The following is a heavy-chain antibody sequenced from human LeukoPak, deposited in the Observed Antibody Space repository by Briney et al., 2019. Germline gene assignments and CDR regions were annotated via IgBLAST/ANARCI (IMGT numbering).Heavy chain of an antibody. D-gene: IGHD3-9*01. CDR2: INHSGST. CDR3: ARGLIRYFDWLLTNWFDP. CDR1: GGSFSGYY. Sequence: SETLSLTCAVYGGSFSGYYWSWIRQPPGKGLEWIGEINHSGSTNYNPSLKSRVTISVDTSKNQFSLKLSSVTAADMAVYYCARGLIRYFDWLLTNWFDPWGQGTLVTVSS. V-gene: IGHV4-34*01. J-gene: IGHJ5*02.